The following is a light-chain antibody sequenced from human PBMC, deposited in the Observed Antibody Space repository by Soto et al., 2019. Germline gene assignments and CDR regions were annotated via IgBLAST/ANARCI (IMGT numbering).Light chain of an antibody. V-gene: IGKV3-20*01. J-gene: IGKJ1*01. CDR2: GAS. CDR3: QQYASPGWT. CDR1: QTISSSY. Sequence: EIVLTQSPGSLSLSPGERATLSCRASQTISSSYLAWYQQKPGQAPRLLIYGASSRATGIPDRFSGSGSGRDFTLTISRLEPEDFAVYFCQQYASPGWTFGQGTKVEIK.